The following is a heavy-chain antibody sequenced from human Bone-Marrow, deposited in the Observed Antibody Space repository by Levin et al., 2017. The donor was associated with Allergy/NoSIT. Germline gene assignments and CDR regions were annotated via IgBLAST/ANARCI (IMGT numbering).Heavy chain of an antibody. J-gene: IGHJ4*02. CDR3: ARAGYYDYVWGSYAFDY. D-gene: IGHD3-16*01. CDR1: GFTFSSYA. Sequence: PGGSLRLSCAASGFTFSSYAMHWVRQAPGKGLEWVAVISYDGSNKYYADSVKGRFTISRDNSKNTLYLQMNSLRAEDTAVYYCARAGYYDYVWGSYAFDYWGQGTLVTVSS. V-gene: IGHV3-30-3*01. CDR2: ISYDGSNK.